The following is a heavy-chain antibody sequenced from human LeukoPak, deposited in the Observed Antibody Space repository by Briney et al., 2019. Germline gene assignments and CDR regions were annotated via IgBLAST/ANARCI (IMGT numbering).Heavy chain of an antibody. CDR3: ARSSSIAARGPLDY. D-gene: IGHD6-6*01. V-gene: IGHV4-39*01. J-gene: IGHJ4*02. CDR1: GGSISSSYSY. CDR2: IYYSGST. Sequence: SETLSLTCTVSGGSISSSYSYWGWIRQPPGKGLEWIGSIYYSGSTYYNPSLKSRVTISVDTSKNQFSLKLSSVTAADTAVYYCARSSSIAARGPLDYWGQGTLVTVSS.